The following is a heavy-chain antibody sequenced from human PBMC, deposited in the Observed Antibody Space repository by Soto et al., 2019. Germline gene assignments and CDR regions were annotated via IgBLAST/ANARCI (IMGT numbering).Heavy chain of an antibody. CDR2: IYRGGST. J-gene: IGHJ4*02. V-gene: IGHV3-53*02. CDR1: GFTVSSAY. CDR3: ARGGFAPFDY. Sequence: EVQLVETGGGLIQPGGSLRLSCAASGFTVSSAYMSWVRQAPGKGLEWVSVIYRGGSTYYAHSLNGRFTISRDNSKNKLNLQMNSLRAEDTAVYYCARGGFAPFDYWGQGTMVTVSS.